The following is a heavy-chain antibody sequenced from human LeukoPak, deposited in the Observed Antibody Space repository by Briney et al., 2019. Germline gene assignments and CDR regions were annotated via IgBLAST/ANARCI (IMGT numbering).Heavy chain of an antibody. CDR3: ARGADFDWPLEAHDAFDI. V-gene: IGHV4-59*01. D-gene: IGHD3-9*01. Sequence: SETLSLTCTVSGGSISSYYWSWIRQPPGKGLEWIGYIYYSGSTNYNPSLKSRVTISVDTSKNQFSLKLSSVTAADTAVYYCARGADFDWPLEAHDAFDIWGQGTMVTVSS. CDR1: GGSISSYY. CDR2: IYYSGST. J-gene: IGHJ3*02.